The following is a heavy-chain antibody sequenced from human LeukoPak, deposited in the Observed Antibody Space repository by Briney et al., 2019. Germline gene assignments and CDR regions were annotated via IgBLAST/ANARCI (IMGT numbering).Heavy chain of an antibody. CDR3: ARADIVVVPAAIRYYFDY. CDR2: INHSGST. J-gene: IGHJ4*02. CDR1: GGSFSGYY. V-gene: IGHV4-34*01. Sequence: SETLSLTCAVYGGSFSGYYWSWIRQPPGKGLEWIGEINHSGSTNYNPSRKSRVTISVDTSKNQFSLKLSSVTAADTAVYYCARADIVVVPAAIRYYFDYWGQGTLVTVSS. D-gene: IGHD2-2*01.